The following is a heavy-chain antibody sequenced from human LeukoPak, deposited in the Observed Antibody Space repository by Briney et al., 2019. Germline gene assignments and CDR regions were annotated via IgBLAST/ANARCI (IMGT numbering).Heavy chain of an antibody. CDR2: TYTGGNS. Sequence: PSETLSLTCAVYGGSFSGYYWSWIRQPPGKGLEWASVTYTGGNSYYAGSVQGRFIISRDISKNTLYLQMNNLRAEDSALYYCARGGRGSAAVVAPRSFDIWGQGTMVTVSS. D-gene: IGHD3-22*01. J-gene: IGHJ3*02. CDR1: GGSFSGYY. CDR3: ARGGRGSAAVVAPRSFDI. V-gene: IGHV3-53*01.